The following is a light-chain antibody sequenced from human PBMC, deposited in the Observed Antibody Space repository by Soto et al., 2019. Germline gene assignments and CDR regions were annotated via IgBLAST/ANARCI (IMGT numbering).Light chain of an antibody. V-gene: IGLV2-23*02. J-gene: IGLJ1*01. Sequence: QSVLTQPASVSGSTGQSNTISCTRTSSDVGSYNLVSWYQQHPGKAPKLMIYEVSKRPSGVSNRFAGSKSGNTASLTISGLQAEDEADYYCCSYAGSSTFYVFGTGTKVTV. CDR2: EVS. CDR1: SSDVGSYNL. CDR3: CSYAGSSTFYV.